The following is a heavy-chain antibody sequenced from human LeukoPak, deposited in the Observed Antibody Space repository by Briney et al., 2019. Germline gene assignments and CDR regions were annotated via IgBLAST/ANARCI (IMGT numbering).Heavy chain of an antibody. CDR3: AGQTTVITPPDF. Sequence: GGSLRLSCAASGFTVRSYSMDWVRQAPGKGLEWVSSINSGSSYIYYADSVKGRFTISRDNAKNSLYLQMNSLRAEDTAMYYCAGQTTVITPPDFWGRGTLVTVSS. CDR1: GFTVRSYS. D-gene: IGHD4-23*01. J-gene: IGHJ4*02. V-gene: IGHV3-21*06. CDR2: INSGSSYI.